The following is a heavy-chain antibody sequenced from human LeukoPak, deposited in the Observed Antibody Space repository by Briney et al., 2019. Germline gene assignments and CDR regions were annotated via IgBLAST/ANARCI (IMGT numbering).Heavy chain of an antibody. CDR1: GGSISSSIYY. Sequence: PSETLSLTCSVSGGSISSSIYYWGWIRQSPGKGLEWIGNVYYSGTTYYNPSLKSRVTISVDTSKNQFSLKLSSVTAADTAVYHCARAGCSGGSCYESRGAFDVWGQGTMVTVSS. V-gene: IGHV4-39*07. CDR3: ARAGCSGGSCYESRGAFDV. D-gene: IGHD2-15*01. J-gene: IGHJ3*01. CDR2: VYYSGTT.